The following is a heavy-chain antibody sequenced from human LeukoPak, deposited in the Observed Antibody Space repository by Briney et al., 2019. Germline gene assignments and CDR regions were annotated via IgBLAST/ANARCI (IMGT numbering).Heavy chain of an antibody. V-gene: IGHV3-21*01. CDR1: GFTFSSYS. D-gene: IGHD3-22*01. CDR2: ISSSSSYI. Sequence: KTGGSLRLSCAASGFTFSSYSMNWVRQAPGKGLEWGSSISSSSSYIYYADSVKGRFTISRDNAKNSLYLQMNSLRAEDTAVYYCARENYYDSSGYYTPAGFDYWGQGTLATVSS. J-gene: IGHJ4*02. CDR3: ARENYYDSSGYYTPAGFDY.